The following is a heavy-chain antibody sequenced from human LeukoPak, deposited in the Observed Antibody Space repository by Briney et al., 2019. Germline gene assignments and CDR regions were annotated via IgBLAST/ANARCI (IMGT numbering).Heavy chain of an antibody. D-gene: IGHD3/OR15-3a*01. CDR2: IRSEANSYAT. V-gene: IGHV3-73*01. Sequence: PGGSLRLSCAASGFTFSGSAMHWVRQASGKGLEWVGRIRSEANSYATSYAASVTGRFTISRDDSKNTAYLQMNSLKTEDTAVYYCTRIGLASEGGDYWGQGTLVTVSS. CDR1: GFTFSGSA. CDR3: TRIGLASEGGDY. J-gene: IGHJ4*02.